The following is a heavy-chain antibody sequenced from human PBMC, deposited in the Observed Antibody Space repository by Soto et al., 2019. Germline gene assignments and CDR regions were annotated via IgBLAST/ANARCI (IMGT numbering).Heavy chain of an antibody. J-gene: IGHJ4*02. D-gene: IGHD1-7*01. CDR2: ISAKSGNT. CDR3: TRAGASDWNYVSPSS. CDR1: GYTFTTSG. Sequence: QLVQSGAEVKKPGASVKVSCKASGYTFTTSGFNWVRQAPGQGLEWMGWISAKSGNTNYAQKLQGRVTMTTDTSTSTVYMELKSLTSDDTAIYYWTRAGASDWNYVSPSSWGQGTLVTVSS. V-gene: IGHV1-18*04.